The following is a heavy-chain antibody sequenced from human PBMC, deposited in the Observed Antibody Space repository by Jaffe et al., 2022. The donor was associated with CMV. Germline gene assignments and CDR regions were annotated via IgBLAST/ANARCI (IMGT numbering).Heavy chain of an antibody. V-gene: IGHV3-30*18. CDR3: AKGSGYGDYVDGMDV. D-gene: IGHD4-17*01. J-gene: IGHJ6*02. CDR1: GFTFSSYG. Sequence: QVQLVESGGGVVQPGRSLRLSCAASGFTFSSYGMHWVRQAPGKGLEWVAVISYDGSNKYYADSVKGRFTISRDNSKNTLYLQMNSLRAEDTAVYYCAKGSGYGDYVDGMDVWGQGTTVTVSS. CDR2: ISYDGSNK.